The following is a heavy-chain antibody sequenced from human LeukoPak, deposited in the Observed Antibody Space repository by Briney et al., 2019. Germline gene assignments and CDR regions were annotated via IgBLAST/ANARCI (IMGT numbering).Heavy chain of an antibody. CDR2: INPNSGGT. J-gene: IGHJ4*02. CDR1: GYTFTGYY. V-gene: IGHV1-2*02. Sequence: ASVKVSCKASGYTFTGYYMHWVRQAPGQGLEWMGWINPNSGGTNYAQKFQGRVTMTRDTSISTAYMELSRLRSDDTAVYYCARDRNYYYGSGSYPTDYWGQGTLVTVSS. CDR3: ARDRNYYYGSGSYPTDY. D-gene: IGHD3-10*01.